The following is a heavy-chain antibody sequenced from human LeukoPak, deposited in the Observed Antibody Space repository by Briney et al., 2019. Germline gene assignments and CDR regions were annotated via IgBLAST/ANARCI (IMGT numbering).Heavy chain of an antibody. Sequence: GGSLRLSCAASGFTFSSYGMHWVRQAPGKGLEWVAVIWSDGSNKYYADSVKGRFTISRDNSKNTLYLQMNSLRAEDTAVYYCAKDPSLDCSSTSCYVDYWGQGTLVTVSS. D-gene: IGHD2-2*01. J-gene: IGHJ4*02. V-gene: IGHV3-30*02. CDR2: IWSDGSNK. CDR3: AKDPSLDCSSTSCYVDY. CDR1: GFTFSSYG.